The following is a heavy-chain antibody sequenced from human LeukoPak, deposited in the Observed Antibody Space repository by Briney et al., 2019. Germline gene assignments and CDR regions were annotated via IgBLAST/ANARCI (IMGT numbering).Heavy chain of an antibody. Sequence: SETLSLTCTVSGGSISSGDYYWSWIRQPPGKGLEWIGYIYYSGSTYYNPSLKSRVTISVDTSKNQFSLKLSSVTAADTAVYYCARSPVSQLWWSYFDYWGQGTLVTVSS. J-gene: IGHJ4*02. D-gene: IGHD5-18*01. CDR3: ARSPVSQLWWSYFDY. CDR2: IYYSGST. CDR1: GGSISSGDYY. V-gene: IGHV4-30-4*01.